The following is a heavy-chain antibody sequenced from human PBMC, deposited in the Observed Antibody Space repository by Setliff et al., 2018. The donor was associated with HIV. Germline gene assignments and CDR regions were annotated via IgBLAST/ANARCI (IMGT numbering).Heavy chain of an antibody. D-gene: IGHD6-13*01. J-gene: IGHJ4*02. Sequence: RLSCVASGLPFYNYWMTWLRRAPGRGLEWVANIKQDGSDMHYIESVKGRFTIFRDNAKNSVFLQMNSLRAEDTGVYYCATQTGFYNSHWYDYWGQGTMVTVSS. CDR2: IKQDGSDM. CDR3: ATQTGFYNSHWYDY. CDR1: GLPFYNYW. V-gene: IGHV3-7*01.